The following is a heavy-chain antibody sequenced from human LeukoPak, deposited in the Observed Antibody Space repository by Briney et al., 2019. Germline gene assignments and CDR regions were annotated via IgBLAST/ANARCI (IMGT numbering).Heavy chain of an antibody. V-gene: IGHV1-24*01. CDR3: ATECSGGNCPSWD. J-gene: IGHJ4*02. D-gene: IGHD2-15*01. CDR2: FDPEDGEA. Sequence: GASVKVSCKVFGYTLTELSIHWVRQAPGKGLEWMGGFDPEDGEAIYAQRFQGRVTLTEDTSTDTAYMDLSSLRSDDTAVYYCATECSGGNCPSWDWGQGTLVTVSS. CDR1: GYTLTELS.